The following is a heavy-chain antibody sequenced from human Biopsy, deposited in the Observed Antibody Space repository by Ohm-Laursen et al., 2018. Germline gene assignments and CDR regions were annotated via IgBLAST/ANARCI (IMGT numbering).Heavy chain of an antibody. D-gene: IGHD6-19*01. Sequence: SETLSLTCTVSGGAITSYYWSWTRQPPGKGLEWIGYVPYSGNADYNPSLKSRVTISLDKSTNQLSLKLRSVTAADTAVYYCARDGGHSGWYEGGMDVWGQGTTVTVSS. CDR2: VPYSGNA. V-gene: IGHV4-59*01. CDR3: ARDGGHSGWYEGGMDV. CDR1: GGAITSYY. J-gene: IGHJ6*02.